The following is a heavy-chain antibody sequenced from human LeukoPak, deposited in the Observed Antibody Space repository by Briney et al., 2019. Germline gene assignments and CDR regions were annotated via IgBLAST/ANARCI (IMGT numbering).Heavy chain of an antibody. Sequence: SETLSLTCSASGGSISSSNYYWGWIRQPPGKGLEWIGSIYYSGSTYYNPSLKSRVTISVDTSKNQFSLKLSSVTAADTAVYYCARRRQQITIFGVSEAMDWNVWGKGTTVTVSS. CDR2: IYYSGST. CDR1: GGSISSSNYY. D-gene: IGHD3-3*01. CDR3: ARRRQQITIFGVSEAMDWNV. V-gene: IGHV4-39*01. J-gene: IGHJ6*04.